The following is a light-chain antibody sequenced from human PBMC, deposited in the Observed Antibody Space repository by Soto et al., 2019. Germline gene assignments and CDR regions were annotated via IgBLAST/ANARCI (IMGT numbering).Light chain of an antibody. CDR2: GVS. V-gene: IGKV3-20*01. J-gene: IGKJ3*01. Sequence: EIVLTQSPGTLSLSPGERATLSCRASQSVSSNSLAWYQQKPGQAPRLLIYGVSSRATGIPDRFSASGSGTDFSLTISRLEPEDFAVYYCQQYGTSRVTFGPGTKVEIK. CDR3: QQYGTSRVT. CDR1: QSVSSNS.